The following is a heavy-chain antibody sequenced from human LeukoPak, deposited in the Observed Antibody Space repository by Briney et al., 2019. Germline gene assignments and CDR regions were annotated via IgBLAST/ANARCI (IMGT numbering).Heavy chain of an antibody. CDR3: ATSVGSRRAFDI. V-gene: IGHV4-59*08. CDR2: IYYSGST. J-gene: IGHJ3*02. CDR1: GGSTSVYY. Sequence: SETLSLTCTVSGGSTSVYYWSWIRQPPGKGLEWIGYIYYSGSTHYNPSLKSRVTISVDRSKNQFSLKLSSVTAADTAVYYCATSVGSRRAFDIWGQGTMVTVSS. D-gene: IGHD3-10*01.